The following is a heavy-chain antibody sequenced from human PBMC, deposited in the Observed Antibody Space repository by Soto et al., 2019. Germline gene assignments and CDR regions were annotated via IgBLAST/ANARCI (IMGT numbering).Heavy chain of an antibody. CDR2: ISWNSGSI. D-gene: IGHD3-10*01. CDR3: AKDFVGEIFGELSPYYYYYGMDV. CDR1: GFTFDDYA. Sequence: EVQLVESGGGLVQPGRSLRLSCAASGFTFDDYAMHWVRQAPGKGLEWVSGISWNSGSIGYADSVKGRFTISRDNAKNSLYLQMNSLRAEDTALYYCAKDFVGEIFGELSPYYYYYGMDVWGQGTTVTVSS. V-gene: IGHV3-9*01. J-gene: IGHJ6*02.